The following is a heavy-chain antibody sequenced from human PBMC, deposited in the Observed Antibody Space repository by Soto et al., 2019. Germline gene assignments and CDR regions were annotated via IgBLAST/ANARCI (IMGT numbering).Heavy chain of an antibody. Sequence: SETLALTCTVSGASVNSGGYYWSWIRQLPGKGLEWIGYVYFTGSTYYNPSVESRVTISLDTSQNQFSLKLSSVTAADTAVYYCASGNGWAVLPAYCREGTLVTVS. D-gene: IGHD2-15*01. CDR2: VYFTGST. V-gene: IGHV4-31*03. CDR1: GASVNSGGYY. CDR3: ASGNGWAVLPAY. J-gene: IGHJ4*02.